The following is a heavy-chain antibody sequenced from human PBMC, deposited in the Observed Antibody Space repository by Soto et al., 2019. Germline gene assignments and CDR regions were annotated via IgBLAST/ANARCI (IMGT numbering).Heavy chain of an antibody. CDR2: ISGSGGST. J-gene: IGHJ4*02. CDR1: GFTFSSYA. Sequence: GGSLRLSCATSGFTFSSYAMTWVRQAPGKGVEWVSAISGSGGSTYYADSVKGRFTISRDNSKNTLYLQMNSLRAEDTAVYYCAKDRGANYDFWSGYYRFFDYWGQGTLVTVSS. V-gene: IGHV3-23*01. CDR3: AKDRGANYDFWSGYYRFFDY. D-gene: IGHD3-3*01.